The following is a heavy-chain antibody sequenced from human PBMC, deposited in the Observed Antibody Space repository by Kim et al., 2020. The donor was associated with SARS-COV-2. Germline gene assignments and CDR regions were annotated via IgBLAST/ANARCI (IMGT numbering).Heavy chain of an antibody. V-gene: IGHV7-4-1*02. Sequence: ASVKVSCKASGYTFTSYAMNWVRQAPGQGLEWMGWINTNTGNPTYAQGFTGRFVFSLDTSVSTAYLQISSLKAEDTAVYYCARDLEGGRLRLGESSVYWGQGTLVTVSS. CDR3: ARDLEGGRLRLGESSVY. CDR2: INTNTGNP. J-gene: IGHJ4*02. CDR1: GYTFTSYA. D-gene: IGHD3-16*01.